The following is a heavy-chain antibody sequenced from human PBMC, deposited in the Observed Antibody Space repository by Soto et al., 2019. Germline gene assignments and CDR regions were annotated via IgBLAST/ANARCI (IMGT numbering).Heavy chain of an antibody. V-gene: IGHV4-34*01. CDR3: ARGGVVVVAATPDLPSADFDY. Sequence: SETLSLTCTVSGVTMSHGGYSWSWIRQPPGKGLEWIGEINHSGSTNYNPSLKSRVTISVDTSKNQFSLKLSSVTAADTAVYYCARGGVVVVAATPDLPSADFDYWGQGTLVTVSS. CDR1: GVTMSHGGYS. D-gene: IGHD2-15*01. J-gene: IGHJ4*02. CDR2: INHSGST.